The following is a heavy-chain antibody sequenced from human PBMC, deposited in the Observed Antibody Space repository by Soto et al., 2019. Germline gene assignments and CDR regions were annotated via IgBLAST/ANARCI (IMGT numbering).Heavy chain of an antibody. CDR2: IYYSGST. Sequence: QVQLQESGPGLVKPSQTLSLTCTVSGGSISSGDYYWSWIRQPPGKGLEWIGYIYYSGSTYYNPSLKSRVTISVDTSKNQFSLKLSSVTAADTAVYYCVRGLPPSGYSSSWYVGNWFDPCGQGTLVTVSS. D-gene: IGHD6-13*01. CDR3: VRGLPPSGYSSSWYVGNWFDP. J-gene: IGHJ5*02. V-gene: IGHV4-30-4*01. CDR1: GGSISSGDYY.